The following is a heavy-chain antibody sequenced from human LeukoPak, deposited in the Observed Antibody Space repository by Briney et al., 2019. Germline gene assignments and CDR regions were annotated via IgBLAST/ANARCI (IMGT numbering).Heavy chain of an antibody. CDR1: GFTFSSYS. D-gene: IGHD6-13*01. J-gene: IGHJ4*02. Sequence: RALRLSCAASGFTFSSYSMNWVRQAPGKGLEWVSFISSTSSTIYYADSVRGRFTISRDNAKNSLYLQMNSLRDEDTAVYYCARGSSSFGYWGQGTLVTVSS. CDR2: ISSTSSTI. CDR3: ARGSSSFGY. V-gene: IGHV3-48*02.